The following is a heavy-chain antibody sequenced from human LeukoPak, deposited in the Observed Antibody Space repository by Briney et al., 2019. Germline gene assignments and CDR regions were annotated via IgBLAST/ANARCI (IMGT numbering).Heavy chain of an antibody. V-gene: IGHV4-39*07. J-gene: IGHJ4*02. D-gene: IGHD3-16*02. Sequence: PSETLSLTCTVSGGSISSSNYYWGWIRQPPGKGLEWIGSIYYSGSTYYSPSLKSRVTISVDTSKNQFSLKLSSVTAADTAVYYCARGAWTDDYVWGSYRYRRYYFDYWGQGTLVTVSS. CDR3: ARGAWTDDYVWGSYRYRRYYFDY. CDR2: IYYSGST. CDR1: GGSISSSNYY.